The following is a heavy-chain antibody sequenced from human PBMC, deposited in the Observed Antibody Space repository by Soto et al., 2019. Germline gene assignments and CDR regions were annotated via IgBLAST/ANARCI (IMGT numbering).Heavy chain of an antibody. CDR3: ARRRDGYNPILDY. Sequence: SDTLSLTCTVSGGSISSSSYYWGWIRQPPGKGLEWIGSIYYSGSTYYNPSLKSRVTISVDTSKNQFSLKLSSVTAADTAVYYCARRRDGYNPILDYWGQGTLVTVSS. V-gene: IGHV4-39*01. CDR2: IYYSGST. J-gene: IGHJ4*02. D-gene: IGHD5-12*01. CDR1: GGSISSSSYY.